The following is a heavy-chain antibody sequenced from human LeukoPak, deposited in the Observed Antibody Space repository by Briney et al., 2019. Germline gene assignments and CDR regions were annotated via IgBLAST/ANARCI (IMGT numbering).Heavy chain of an antibody. CDR2: IYYSGST. CDR3: AREKGVVIAAPYWYFDL. CDR1: GVSISSYY. Sequence: PSETLSLTCTVSGVSISSYYWSWIRQPPGKGLEWIGYIYYSGSTNYNPSLKSRVTISVDTSKNQFSLKLSSVTAADTAVYYCAREKGVVIAAPYWYFDLWGRGTLVTVSS. J-gene: IGHJ2*01. D-gene: IGHD6-6*01. V-gene: IGHV4-59*01.